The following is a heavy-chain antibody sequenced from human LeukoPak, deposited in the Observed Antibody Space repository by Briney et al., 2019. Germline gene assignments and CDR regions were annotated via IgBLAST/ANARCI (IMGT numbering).Heavy chain of an antibody. D-gene: IGHD3-3*01. CDR3: ARDFWSGYLNYYYYGMDV. J-gene: IGHJ6*02. CDR1: GYTFTSYD. CDR2: MNPNSGNT. V-gene: IGHV1-8*01. Sequence: ASVKVSGKASGYTFTSYDINWVRQATGQGLEWMGWMNPNSGNTGYAQKFQGRVTMTRNTSISTAYMELSSLRSEDTAVYYCARDFWSGYLNYYYYGMDVWGQGTTVTVSS.